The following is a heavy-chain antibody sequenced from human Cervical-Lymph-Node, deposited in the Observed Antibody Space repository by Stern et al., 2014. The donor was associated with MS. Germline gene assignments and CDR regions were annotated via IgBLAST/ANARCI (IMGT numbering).Heavy chain of an antibody. CDR1: GDSVSSNSAT. J-gene: IGHJ3*02. V-gene: IGHV6-1*01. CDR2: TYHRSRWYY. D-gene: IGHD6-6*01. CDR3: ARDVSSSPDAFDI. Sequence: QVQLQQSGPGLVKPSQTLSLTCALSGDSVSSNSATWSWIRQSPSRGLEWLGRTYHRSRWYYDYAISMKSRVTISPDTSKNQFSLRLNSVTPEDTAVYYCARDVSSSPDAFDIWGQGTMVTVS.